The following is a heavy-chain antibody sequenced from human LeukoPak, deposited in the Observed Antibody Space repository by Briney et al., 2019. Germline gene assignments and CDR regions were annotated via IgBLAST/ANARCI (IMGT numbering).Heavy chain of an antibody. CDR2: IYYGGST. CDR3: ARGRARDGSYPWFDS. Sequence: PSETLSLTCSVSGDSIGSYYWTWVRQSPGKGLEWIGYIYYGGSTNYIPSLKSRVSISVDTSNNQFSLQLRSVSAADTAIYYCARGRARDGSYPWFDSWGQGTLVTVSS. D-gene: IGHD3-16*02. CDR1: GDSIGSYY. J-gene: IGHJ5*01. V-gene: IGHV4-59*01.